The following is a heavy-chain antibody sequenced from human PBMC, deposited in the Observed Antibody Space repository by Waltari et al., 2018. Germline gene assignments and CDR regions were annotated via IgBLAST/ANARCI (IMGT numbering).Heavy chain of an antibody. Sequence: EVQLLESGGGLVQPGGSLRLSCAASGFTFSSYAMSWVRQAPGKGLEWVSAISGSGGSTYYADSVKGRFTISRDNARNSLFLQMNSLRAEDTAVYFCARERYSSLDFWGQGTLVTVSS. CDR3: ARERYSSLDF. V-gene: IGHV3-23*01. D-gene: IGHD6-19*01. J-gene: IGHJ4*02. CDR2: ISGSGGST. CDR1: GFTFSSYA.